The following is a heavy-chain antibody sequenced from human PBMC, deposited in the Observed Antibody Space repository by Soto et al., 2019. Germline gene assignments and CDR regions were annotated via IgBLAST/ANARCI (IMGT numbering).Heavy chain of an antibody. CDR3: ARGGFVAGLYNAMDA. CDR1: GGTLSTNA. V-gene: IGHV1-69*06. CDR2: IIPMFGSP. D-gene: IGHD3-3*01. J-gene: IGHJ6*02. Sequence: QVQLVQSGAEVKKPGSSVKVSCNASGGTLSTNAMSWVRQAPGQGLEWMGAIIPMFGSPKYAQKFQGRVTITADNPTSTIYMEMISLTSADTAVYYCARGGFVAGLYNAMDAWGQGTAVAVSS.